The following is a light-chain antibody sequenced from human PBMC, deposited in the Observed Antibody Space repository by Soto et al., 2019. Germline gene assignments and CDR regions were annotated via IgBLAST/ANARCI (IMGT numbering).Light chain of an antibody. V-gene: IGLV2-8*01. CDR2: EVS. J-gene: IGLJ2*01. Sequence: QSALTQPPSASGSPGQSATISCTGTSSDVGSYNYVSWYQQHPRKAPKRLIYEVSKRPSGVPDRFSGSKSGNTASLTVSGLQDGDEADDYCCSYAGSNNVVFGGGTKLTV. CDR1: SSDVGSYNY. CDR3: CSYAGSNNVV.